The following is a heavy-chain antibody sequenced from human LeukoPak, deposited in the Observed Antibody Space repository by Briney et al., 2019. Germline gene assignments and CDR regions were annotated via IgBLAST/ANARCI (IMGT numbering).Heavy chain of an antibody. CDR3: ARDGQQWLSFWFDP. D-gene: IGHD6-19*01. J-gene: IGHJ5*02. CDR1: GYTFTGYY. Sequence: ASVKVSCKASGYTFTGYYMHWVRQAPGQGLEWMGWINPNSGGTNYAQKFQGRVTMTRDTSISTAYMELRSLRSDDTAVYYCARDGQQWLSFWFDPWGQGALVTVSS. CDR2: INPNSGGT. V-gene: IGHV1-2*02.